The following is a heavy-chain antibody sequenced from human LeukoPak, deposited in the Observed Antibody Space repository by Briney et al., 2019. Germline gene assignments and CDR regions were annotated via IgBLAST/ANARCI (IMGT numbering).Heavy chain of an antibody. V-gene: IGHV3-48*03. J-gene: IGHJ5*02. CDR3: ARGDGTYSHNWFDH. CDR2: ISSSGSAI. D-gene: IGHD1-26*01. Sequence: GGSLRLSCAASGFXFGSYEINWVRQAPGKGQQWVSYISSSGSAISYADSVKGRFTISRDNPKHSLNLQMDTLRAEDTAVYYCARGDGTYSHNWFDHWGQGTLVAVSS. CDR1: GFXFGSYE.